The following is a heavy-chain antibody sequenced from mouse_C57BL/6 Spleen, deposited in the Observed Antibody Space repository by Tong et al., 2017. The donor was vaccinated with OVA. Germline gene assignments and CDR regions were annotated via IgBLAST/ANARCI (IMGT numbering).Heavy chain of an antibody. CDR3: ARGYRGAMDY. V-gene: IGHV1-80*01. CDR1: GYAFSSYW. J-gene: IGHJ4*01. D-gene: IGHD2-14*01. CDR2: IYPGDGDT. Sequence: VQLQESGAELVKPGASVKISCKASGYAFSSYWMNWVKQRPGKGLEWIGQIYPGDGDTNYNGKFKGKATLTADKSSSTAYMQLNSLTSEDSAVYYCARGYRGAMDYWGQGTSVTVSS.